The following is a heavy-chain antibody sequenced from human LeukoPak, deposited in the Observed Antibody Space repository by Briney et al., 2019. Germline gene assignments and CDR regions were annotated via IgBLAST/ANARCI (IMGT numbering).Heavy chain of an antibody. V-gene: IGHV3-33*06. CDR2: IWYDGSNK. CDR1: GFSFSSYG. Sequence: GGSLRLSCAASGFSFSSYGMHWVRQAPGKGLGWVAVIWYDGSNKYYADSVKGRFTISRDNSKNTLYLQMNSLRAEDTAVYYCAKDGPTLDYWGQGTLVTVSS. J-gene: IGHJ4*02. CDR3: AKDGPTLDY.